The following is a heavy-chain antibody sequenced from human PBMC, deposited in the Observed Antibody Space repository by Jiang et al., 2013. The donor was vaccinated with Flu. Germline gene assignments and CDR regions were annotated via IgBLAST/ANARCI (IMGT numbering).Heavy chain of an antibody. J-gene: IGHJ3*02. CDR3: ARHSGVTFDAFDI. CDR1: GGSISSYY. Sequence: PGLVKPSETLSLTCTVSGGSISSYYWSWIRQPPGKGLEWIGYIYYSGSTNYNPSLKSRVTISVDTSKNQFSLKLSSVTAADTAVYYCARHSGVTFDAFDIWGQGTMVTVSS. D-gene: IGHD1-26*01. V-gene: IGHV4-59*08. CDR2: IYYSGST.